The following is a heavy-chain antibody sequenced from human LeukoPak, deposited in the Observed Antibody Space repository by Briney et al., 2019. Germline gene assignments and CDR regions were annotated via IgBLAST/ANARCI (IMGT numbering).Heavy chain of an antibody. CDR3: ARLTVAESFDF. D-gene: IGHD4-23*01. CDR2: IYYSGST. V-gene: IGHV4-38-2*01. CDR1: GYSISSGYY. J-gene: IGHJ3*01. Sequence: KPSETLSLTCAVSGYSISSGYYWGWIRQPPGKGLEWIGSIYYSGSTYYNPSLMSRVTISVDTSKTLFSLKLSSVTAADTALYYCARLTVAESFDFWGQGTMVTVSS.